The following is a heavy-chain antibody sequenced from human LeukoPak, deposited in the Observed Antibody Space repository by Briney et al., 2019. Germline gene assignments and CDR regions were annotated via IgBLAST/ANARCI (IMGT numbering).Heavy chain of an antibody. J-gene: IGHJ4*02. CDR2: INAGNENT. CDR3: ARDLYGDYFDY. CDR1: GYTFSRYG. D-gene: IGHD3-16*01. V-gene: IGHV1-3*01. Sequence: ASVTVSCTASGYTFSRYGMHWVRQAPGQRLEWMGWINAGNENTKCSQKFQGRVSITRDTSASTAYMELSSLTSEDTAVYYCARDLYGDYFDYWGQGTLVTVSS.